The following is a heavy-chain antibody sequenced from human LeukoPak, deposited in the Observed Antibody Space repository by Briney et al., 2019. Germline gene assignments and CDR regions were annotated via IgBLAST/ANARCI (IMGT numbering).Heavy chain of an antibody. CDR2: ISTSGTSS. CDR3: ARANMGNSFDY. Sequence: PGGSLRLSCAAAGFTFSGYRMNWVRQAPGKGLEWVSSISTSGTSSYYADSLKGRFTISRDNAEKSLHLQIISLRAEDTAVYYCARANMGNSFDYWGQGTLVTVSS. D-gene: IGHD1-26*01. V-gene: IGHV3-21*01. J-gene: IGHJ4*02. CDR1: GFTFSGYR.